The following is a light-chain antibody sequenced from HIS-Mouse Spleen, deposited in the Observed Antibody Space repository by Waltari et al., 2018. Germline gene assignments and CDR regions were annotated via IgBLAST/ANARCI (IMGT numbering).Light chain of an antibody. CDR2: GAS. V-gene: IGKV3-20*01. CDR3: QQYGSSPRT. Sequence: EIVLTQSPGTLSLSPGERATLSCRASQSVSSSYLAWYQQKPGQAPRLLIYGASSRATGIPDRGSGSGSGTDFTLTISRLEPEDFAVYYCQQYGSSPRTLGQGTKVEIK. CDR1: QSVSSSY. J-gene: IGKJ1*01.